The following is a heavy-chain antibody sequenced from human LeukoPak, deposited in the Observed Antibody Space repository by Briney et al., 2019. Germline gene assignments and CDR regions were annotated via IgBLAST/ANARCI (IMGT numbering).Heavy chain of an antibody. CDR2: IKQDGSEK. J-gene: IGHJ5*02. CDR3: AREQQPGWFDP. CDR1: GFTFSSYS. Sequence: PGGSLRLSCAASGFTFSSYSMNWVRQAPGKGLEWVANIKQDGSEKYYVDSVKGRFTISRDNAKNSLYLQMNSLRAEDTAVYYCAREQQPGWFDPWGQGTLVTVSS. D-gene: IGHD6-13*01. V-gene: IGHV3-7*01.